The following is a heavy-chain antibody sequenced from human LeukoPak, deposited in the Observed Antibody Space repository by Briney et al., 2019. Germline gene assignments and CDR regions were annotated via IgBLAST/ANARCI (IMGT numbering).Heavy chain of an antibody. CDR2: IIPIFGTT. D-gene: IGHD2-2*01. Sequence: SVKVSCKASGGTLSSYAISWVRQAPGQGLEWMGGIIPIFGTTTYSQKFQGRVTITAAESTGTAFMDLNSLTSDDTAVYYCASRYCGSANCQWGDYYYYGMDGWGQGTTVTVSS. J-gene: IGHJ6*02. CDR1: GGTLSSYA. CDR3: ASRYCGSANCQWGDYYYYGMDG. V-gene: IGHV1-69*13.